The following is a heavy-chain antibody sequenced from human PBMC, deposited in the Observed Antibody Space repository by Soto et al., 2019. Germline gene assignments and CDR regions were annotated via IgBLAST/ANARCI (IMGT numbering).Heavy chain of an antibody. Sequence: PGEALKISCKGSGYSFTSYWIGWVPQMPGKSLEWMGIIYPGDSDTRYSPSFQGQVTISADKSISTAYLQWSSLKASDTAMYYCARIYYYDSSGFYGMDVWGQGTTVTVSS. CDR2: IYPGDSDT. CDR3: ARIYYYDSSGFYGMDV. V-gene: IGHV5-51*01. CDR1: GYSFTSYW. D-gene: IGHD3-22*01. J-gene: IGHJ6*02.